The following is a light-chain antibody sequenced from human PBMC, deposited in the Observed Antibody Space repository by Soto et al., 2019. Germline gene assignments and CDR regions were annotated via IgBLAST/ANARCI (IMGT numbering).Light chain of an antibody. V-gene: IGKV1-39*01. CDR3: QQSYSTPRT. J-gene: IGKJ1*01. CDR1: QSISSW. Sequence: DIQVTHSPSTLSSSVVYRVSITGVASQSISSWLAWYQQRPGKAPKLLIYAASSLQSGVPSRFSGSGSGTDFSLTISSLQPEDFATYYCQQSYSTPRTFGQGTKVDIK. CDR2: AAS.